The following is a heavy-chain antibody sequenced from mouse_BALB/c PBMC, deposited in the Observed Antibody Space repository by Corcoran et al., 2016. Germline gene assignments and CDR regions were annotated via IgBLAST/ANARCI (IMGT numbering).Heavy chain of an antibody. V-gene: IGHV1-9*01. CDR3: ARSGDYESFAY. CDR1: GYTFSSYW. CDR2: ILPGSGST. Sequence: QVKLQQAGAELMKPGASVKISGTATGYTFSSYWIEWVKQRPGHGLEWIGEILPGSGSTNYNEKFKGKATFTADTSSNTAYMQLSSLTSEDSAVYYCARSGDYESFAYWGQGTLVTVSA. J-gene: IGHJ3*01. D-gene: IGHD2-4*01.